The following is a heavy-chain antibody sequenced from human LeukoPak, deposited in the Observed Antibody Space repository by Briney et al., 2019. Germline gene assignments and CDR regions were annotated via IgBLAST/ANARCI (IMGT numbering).Heavy chain of an antibody. CDR2: IYYSGST. D-gene: IGHD3-10*01. CDR3: ARRFGVSYYYYGMDV. Sequence: PSETLSLTCTVSGGSISSYYWSWIRQPPGKGLEWIGYIYYSGSTNYNPSLKSRVTISVDTSKNQLSLKLSSVTAADTAVYYCARRFGVSYYYYGMDVWGQGTTVTVSS. CDR1: GGSISSYY. J-gene: IGHJ6*02. V-gene: IGHV4-59*08.